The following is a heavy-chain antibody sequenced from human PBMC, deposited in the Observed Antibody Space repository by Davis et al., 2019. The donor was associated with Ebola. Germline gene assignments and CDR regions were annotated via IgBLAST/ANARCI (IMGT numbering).Heavy chain of an antibody. Sequence: PGGSLRLSCAVSGFTFSSYWMSWVRQAPGKGLEWVANIKQDGSEKYYVDSVKGRFTISRDNAKNSLFLQMNSLGAEDTAVYYCAREAIVGGTDDAFDIWGQGTMVTVSS. J-gene: IGHJ3*02. CDR1: GFTFSSYW. D-gene: IGHD1-26*01. CDR3: AREAIVGGTDDAFDI. V-gene: IGHV3-7*03. CDR2: IKQDGSEK.